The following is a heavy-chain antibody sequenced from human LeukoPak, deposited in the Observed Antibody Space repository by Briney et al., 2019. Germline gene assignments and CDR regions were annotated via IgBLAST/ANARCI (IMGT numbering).Heavy chain of an antibody. CDR2: ISAYNGDT. D-gene: IGHD1-14*01. J-gene: IGHJ4*02. CDR3: ARESGDTSLVNHIDY. Sequence: AASVRVSCKASGCTFTKYGFSWVRQTPGQGLEWMGWISAYNGDTHYAQNVQGRVTMTTDTSTSTAYMELRSLRSDDTAVYYCARESGDTSLVNHIDYWGQGTLVAVSS. CDR1: GCTFTKYG. V-gene: IGHV1-18*01.